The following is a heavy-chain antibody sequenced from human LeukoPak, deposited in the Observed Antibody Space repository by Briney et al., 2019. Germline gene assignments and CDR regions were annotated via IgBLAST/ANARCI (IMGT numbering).Heavy chain of an antibody. V-gene: IGHV4-34*01. Sequence: PSETLSLTCAVYGGSFSGYYWSWIRQPPGKGLEWIGEINHSGSTNYNPSLKSRVTISVDTSKNQFSLKLSSVTAADTAVYYCARQRSGLDYWGQGTLVTVSS. J-gene: IGHJ4*02. CDR2: INHSGST. CDR3: ARQRSGLDY. D-gene: IGHD3-3*01. CDR1: GGSFSGYY.